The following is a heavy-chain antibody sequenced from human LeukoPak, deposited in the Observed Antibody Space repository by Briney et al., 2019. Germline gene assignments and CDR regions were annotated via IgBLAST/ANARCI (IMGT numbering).Heavy chain of an antibody. CDR3: AKDRPDIVVVPVAVRSLPLNGMDV. J-gene: IGHJ6*02. V-gene: IGHV3-30*18. D-gene: IGHD2-2*01. CDR2: ISYDGSNT. Sequence: GGSLRLSCVASGFIFSNYGMHWVRQAPGKGLEWVATISYDGSNTYYVDSVKGRFTISRDNSKNTLYLQMNSLRPEDTAMYFRAKDRPDIVVVPVAVRSLPLNGMDVWGQGTSVTVSS. CDR1: GFIFSNYG.